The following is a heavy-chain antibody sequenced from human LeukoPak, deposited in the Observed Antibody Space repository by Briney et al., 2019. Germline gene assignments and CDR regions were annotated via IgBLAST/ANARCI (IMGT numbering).Heavy chain of an antibody. V-gene: IGHV1-69*06. Sequence: SVKVSCKASGGTFSSYAISWVRQAPGQGLEWMGGIIPIFGTANYAQKFQGRVTITADKSTSTAYMELSSLRSEDTAVYYCARDSVEFLYYYDSSEYYFDYWGQGTLVTVSS. CDR3: ARDSVEFLYYYDSSEYYFDY. D-gene: IGHD3-22*01. CDR2: IIPIFGTA. CDR1: GGTFSSYA. J-gene: IGHJ4*02.